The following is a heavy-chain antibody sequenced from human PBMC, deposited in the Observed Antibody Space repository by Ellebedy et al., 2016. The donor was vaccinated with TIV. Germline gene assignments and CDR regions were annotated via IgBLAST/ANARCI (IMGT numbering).Heavy chain of an antibody. V-gene: IGHV4-34*01. D-gene: IGHD3-22*01. CDR2: INHSGST. CDR1: GGSFSGYY. CDR3: ASRLSSSGYYY. Sequence: MPGGSLRLSCAVYGGSFSGYYWSWIRQPPGKGLEWIGEINHSGSTNYNPSLKSRVTISVDMSKNQFSLKLSSVTAADTAVYYCASRLSSSGYYYWGQGTLVTVSS. J-gene: IGHJ4*02.